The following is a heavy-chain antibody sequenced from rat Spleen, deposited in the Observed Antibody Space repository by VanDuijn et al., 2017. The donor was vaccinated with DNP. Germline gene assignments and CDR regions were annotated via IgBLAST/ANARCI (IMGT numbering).Heavy chain of an antibody. J-gene: IGHJ2*01. CDR3: VRWYNSGYYFDY. D-gene: IGHD4-3*01. V-gene: IGHV5-22*01. CDR2: IRYDGGSI. Sequence: EVQLVESGVGLVQPGRSLKLSCAASGFAFSDYYMAWVRQAPTKGLEWVAYIRYDGGSIHYGDSVKGRFTIFRDNAKSTLYLQMNSLRSEDMATYYCVRWYNSGYYFDYWGQGVMVTVSS. CDR1: GFAFSDYY.